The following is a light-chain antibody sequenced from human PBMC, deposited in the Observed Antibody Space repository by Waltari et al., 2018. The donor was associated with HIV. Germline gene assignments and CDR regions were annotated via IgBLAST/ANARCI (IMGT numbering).Light chain of an antibody. CDR3: QQSYSSIT. CDR1: QSISSN. J-gene: IGKJ5*01. CDR2: TTS. Sequence: DIQMTQSPSSMSASVGARVTITCRASQSISSNLNWYQQKPGKAPKLLIYTTSSLQSGVPSRFSGSGSGTDFTLTISSLQPEDFATYYCQQSYSSITFGQGTRLEIK. V-gene: IGKV1-39*01.